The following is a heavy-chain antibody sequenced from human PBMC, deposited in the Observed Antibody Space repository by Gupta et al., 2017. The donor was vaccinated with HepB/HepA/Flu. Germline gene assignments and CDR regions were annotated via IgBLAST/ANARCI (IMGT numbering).Heavy chain of an antibody. CDR3: ARYSGSHRAFDI. Sequence: EVQLEESGGGLAQPGGSLRLSCAASGFTFSNYWMSWVRQAPGKGLEWVANIKQDGSGKYYVDSVKGRSTISRDNAKDSLYLQMNSLRAEDTAVYYCARYSGSHRAFDIWGQGTMVTVSS. CDR1: GFTFSNYW. CDR2: IKQDGSGK. J-gene: IGHJ3*02. D-gene: IGHD1-26*01. V-gene: IGHV3-7*01.